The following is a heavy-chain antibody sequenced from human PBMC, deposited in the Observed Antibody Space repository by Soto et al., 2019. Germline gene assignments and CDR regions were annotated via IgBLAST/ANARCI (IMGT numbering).Heavy chain of an antibody. CDR3: ATGDCVGGNGYSLAGSFYYYMDV. D-gene: IGHD2-15*01. J-gene: IGHJ6*03. CDR1: GFTFSHYW. CDR2: INSDGSVS. V-gene: IGHV3-74*01. Sequence: EVKLVESGGGLVQPGGSLRLSCAASGFTFSHYWMYWVRQAPGKGLVWVSRINSDGSVSSYADSVKGRLTISRDNVKNTLYQQMNSLRAEDTDVDYCATGDCVGGNGYSLAGSFYYYMDVWGKGTTVSVFS.